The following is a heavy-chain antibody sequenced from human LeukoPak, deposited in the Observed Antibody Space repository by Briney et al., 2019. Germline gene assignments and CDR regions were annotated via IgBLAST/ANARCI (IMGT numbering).Heavy chain of an antibody. J-gene: IGHJ4*02. CDR3: ARDGIAVAGTGDFDY. CDR2: IKQDGSEK. D-gene: IGHD6-19*01. CDR1: GFTFSSYW. Sequence: PGGSLRLSCAASGFTFSSYWMSWVRQAPGKGLEWVANIKQDGSEKYYTDSVKGRFTISRDNAKNTLYLQMNSLRAEDTAVYYCARDGIAVAGTGDFDYWGQGTLVTVSS. V-gene: IGHV3-7*01.